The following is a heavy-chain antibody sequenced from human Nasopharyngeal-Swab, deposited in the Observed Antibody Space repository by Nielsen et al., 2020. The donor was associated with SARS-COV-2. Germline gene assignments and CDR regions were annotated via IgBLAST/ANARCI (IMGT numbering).Heavy chain of an antibody. CDR1: GFTFSSYA. D-gene: IGHD1-1*01. CDR3: AKEVQLERTTGYYYYYGMDV. J-gene: IGHJ6*02. CDR2: ISGSGGST. V-gene: IGHV3-23*01. Sequence: GESLKISCAASGFTFSSYAISWVRQAPGKGLEWVSAISGSGGSTYYADSVKGRFTISRDNSKNTLYLQMNSLRAEDTAVYYCAKEVQLERTTGYYYYYGMDVWGQGTTVTVSS.